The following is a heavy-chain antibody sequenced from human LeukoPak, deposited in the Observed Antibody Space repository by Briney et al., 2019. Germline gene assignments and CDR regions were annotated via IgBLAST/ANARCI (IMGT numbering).Heavy chain of an antibody. V-gene: IGHV3-23*01. CDR3: AKLESVYYFDS. J-gene: IGHJ4*02. Sequence: GGSLRLSCAASGFTFRNFAMTWVRQAPGKGLEWVSSISGVGGSTYYADSVKGRFTISRDNSKNTLFLQMNSLRAEDTAIYYCAKLESVYYFDSWGQGTLVTVSS. CDR1: GFTFRNFA. CDR2: ISGVGGST.